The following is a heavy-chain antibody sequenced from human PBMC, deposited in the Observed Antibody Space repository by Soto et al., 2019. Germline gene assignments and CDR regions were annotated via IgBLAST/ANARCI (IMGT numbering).Heavy chain of an antibody. D-gene: IGHD3-22*01. CDR1: GGSFSSYY. Sequence: PXASLSLPSTISGGSFSSYYGSWIGQPAGKRLEWIGRIYTSGSTNYNPSLKSRVTMSVDTSKNQFSLKLSSVTAADTAVYYCARDGQDSSGYYYFDYWGQGTLVAVSS. CDR3: ARDGQDSSGYYYFDY. V-gene: IGHV4-4*07. J-gene: IGHJ4*02. CDR2: IYTSGST.